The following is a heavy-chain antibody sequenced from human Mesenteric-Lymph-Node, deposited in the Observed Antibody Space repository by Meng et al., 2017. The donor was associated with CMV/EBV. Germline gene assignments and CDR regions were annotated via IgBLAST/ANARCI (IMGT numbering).Heavy chain of an antibody. D-gene: IGHD2-2*01. V-gene: IGHV3-9*01. Sequence: GGSLRLSCAVSGFTLDAYAMHWVRQAPGKGLEWVSGISWNSGSMVYADSVKGRFTISRDNAKNSLYLQMNSLRAEDTAVYYCARDVMEVVFDYWGQGTLVTVSS. CDR1: GFTLDAYA. CDR3: ARDVMEVVFDY. CDR2: ISWNSGSM. J-gene: IGHJ4*02.